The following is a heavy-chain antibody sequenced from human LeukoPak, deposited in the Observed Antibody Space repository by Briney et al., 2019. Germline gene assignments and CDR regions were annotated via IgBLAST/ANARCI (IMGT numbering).Heavy chain of an antibody. CDR3: AKDLPPYDYVWGSYRFPAPLDY. J-gene: IGHJ4*02. CDR1: GFTFSSYS. V-gene: IGHV3-21*01. D-gene: IGHD3-16*02. CDR2: ISSSSSYI. Sequence: GGSLRLSCAASGFTFSSYSMNWVRQAPGKGLEWVSSISSSSSYIYYADSVKGRFTISRDNAKNSLYLQMNSLRAEDTAVYYCAKDLPPYDYVWGSYRFPAPLDYWGQGTLVTVSS.